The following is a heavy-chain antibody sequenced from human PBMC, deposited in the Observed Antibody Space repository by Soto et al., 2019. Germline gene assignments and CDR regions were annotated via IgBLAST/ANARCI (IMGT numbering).Heavy chain of an antibody. J-gene: IGHJ5*02. CDR3: ARDMGSSWYLNWFDP. Sequence: SETLSLTCTVSGGSISSYYWSWIRQPPGKGLEWIGYIYYSGSTNYNPSLKSRVTISVDTSKNQFSLNLSSVTAADTAVYYCARDMGSSWYLNWFDPWGQGTLVTVSS. D-gene: IGHD6-13*01. V-gene: IGHV4-59*01. CDR1: GGSISSYY. CDR2: IYYSGST.